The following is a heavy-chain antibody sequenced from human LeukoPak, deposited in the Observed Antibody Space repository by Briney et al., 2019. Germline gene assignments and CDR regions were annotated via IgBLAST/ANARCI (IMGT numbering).Heavy chain of an antibody. CDR2: IYYSGST. Sequence: SETLSLTCAVSGGSISSGGYYWSWIRQHPGKGLEWIGYIYYSGSTYYNPSLKSRVTISVDTSKNQFSLKLSSVTAADTAVYYCARDTTVTTNDAFDIWGQGTMVTVSS. CDR1: GGSISSGGYY. D-gene: IGHD4-17*01. V-gene: IGHV4-31*11. CDR3: ARDTTVTTNDAFDI. J-gene: IGHJ3*02.